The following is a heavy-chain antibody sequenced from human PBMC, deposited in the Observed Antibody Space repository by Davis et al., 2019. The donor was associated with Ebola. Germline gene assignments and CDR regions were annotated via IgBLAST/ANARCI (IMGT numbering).Heavy chain of an antibody. D-gene: IGHD5-24*01. Sequence: GESLKISCAASGFTFSNAWMTWVRQAPGKGLEWVATMKHNGIDTYYVDSVKGRFFISRDNTKNYLSLQMHSLTAGDAALYFCARDNYNYVGFDNWGQGTLVSVSS. CDR2: MKHNGIDT. CDR3: ARDNYNYVGFDN. J-gene: IGHJ4*02. CDR1: GFTFSNAW. V-gene: IGHV3-7*01.